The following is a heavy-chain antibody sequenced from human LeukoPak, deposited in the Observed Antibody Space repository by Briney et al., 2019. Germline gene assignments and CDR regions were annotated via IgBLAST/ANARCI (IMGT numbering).Heavy chain of an antibody. CDR3: ARRAGAYSHPYDY. V-gene: IGHV3-53*01. CDR2: IYSGDT. J-gene: IGHJ4*02. CDR1: GFTVSSNC. D-gene: IGHD4/OR15-4a*01. Sequence: QPGGSLRLSCTVSGFTVSSNCMSWVRQAPGKGLEWVSFIYSGDTHYSDSVKGRFTISRDHSKNTLYLQMNSLRAEDTAVYYCARRAGAYSHPYDYWGQGTLVTVSS.